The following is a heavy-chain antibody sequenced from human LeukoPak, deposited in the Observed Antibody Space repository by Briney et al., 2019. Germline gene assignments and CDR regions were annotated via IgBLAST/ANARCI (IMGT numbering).Heavy chain of an antibody. V-gene: IGHV4-34*01. CDR3: ARGRRIGVVLGATRTHRDYYMDV. D-gene: IGHD2-15*01. CDR2: TYHSGST. Sequence: GSLRLSCAASGFTFSSYEMNWIRQSPGKGLEWIGETYHSGSTNYNPSLKSRVTISLDTSKNQFSLKLSSVTAADTAVYYCARGRRIGVVLGATRTHRDYYMDVWGEGTTVTVSS. J-gene: IGHJ6*03. CDR1: GFTFSSYE.